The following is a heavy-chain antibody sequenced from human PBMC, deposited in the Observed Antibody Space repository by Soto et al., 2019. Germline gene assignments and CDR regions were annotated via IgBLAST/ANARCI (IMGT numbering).Heavy chain of an antibody. V-gene: IGHV3-33*01. CDR1: GFTFSSYG. CDR3: AREGREAETIDY. CDR2: IWYDGSNK. Sequence: QVQLVESGGGVVQPGRYLRLSCAASGFTFSSYGMHWVRQAPGKRLEWVAVIWYDGSNKYYADSVKGRFNIARDNSKNTLYLQMNIRRAEDTAVYYCAREGREAETIDYWGQGTLVTVSS. J-gene: IGHJ4*02.